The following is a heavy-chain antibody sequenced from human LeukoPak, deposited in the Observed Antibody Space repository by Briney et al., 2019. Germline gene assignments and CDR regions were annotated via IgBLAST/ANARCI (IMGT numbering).Heavy chain of an antibody. CDR3: ARAKSSGSSGYYYDWDFDY. D-gene: IGHD3-22*01. J-gene: IGHJ4*02. V-gene: IGHV1-2*06. CDR2: INPNSGGT. CDR1: GYTFTGYY. Sequence: ASVKVSCKDSGYTFTGYYMHWLRQAPGQGLEWMGRINPNSGGTNYAQKFQGRVTMTRDTSISTAYMELSRLRSDDTAVYYCARAKSSGSSGYYYDWDFDYWGQGTLVTVSS.